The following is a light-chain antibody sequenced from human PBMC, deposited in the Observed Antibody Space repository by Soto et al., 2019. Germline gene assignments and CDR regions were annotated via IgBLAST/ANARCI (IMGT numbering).Light chain of an antibody. J-gene: IGLJ2*01. CDR2: LNSDGSH. CDR3: QTWGTGIQDVV. V-gene: IGLV4-69*01. Sequence: QLVLTQSPCASASLGASVKLTCTLSSGHSSYAIAWHQQQPEKGPRYLMKLNSDGSHSKGDGIPDRFSGSSSGAERYLTISSLQAEDEADYYCQTWGTGIQDVVFGGGTKLTVL. CDR1: SGHSSYA.